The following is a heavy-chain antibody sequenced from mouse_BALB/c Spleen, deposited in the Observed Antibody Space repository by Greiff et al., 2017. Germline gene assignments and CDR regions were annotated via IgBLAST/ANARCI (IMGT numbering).Heavy chain of an antibody. CDR3: ARGLYGNYGEYYFDY. D-gene: IGHD2-1*01. Sequence: QVQQSGAELVRPGVSVKISCKGSGYTFTDYAMHWVKQSHAKSLEWIGVISTYYGDASYNQKFKGKATMTVDKSSSTAYMELARLTSEDSAIYYCARGLYGNYGEYYFDYWGQGTTLTVSS. CDR1: GYTFTDYA. CDR2: ISTYYGDA. J-gene: IGHJ2*01. V-gene: IGHV1S137*01.